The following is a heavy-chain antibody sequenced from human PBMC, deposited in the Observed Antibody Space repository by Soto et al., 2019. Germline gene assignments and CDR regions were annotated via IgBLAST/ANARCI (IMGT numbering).Heavy chain of an antibody. CDR1: GFTFSNYG. D-gene: IGHD3-22*01. CDR3: AKSYSSGYYYYAFDI. Sequence: PGGSLRLSCAASGFTFSNYGMHWVRQAPGKGLEWVAVISYDGSNKYYADSVKGRFTVSRDNSKNTLYLQMNSLRAEDTAVYYCAKSYSSGYYYYAFDIWGQGTMVTVSS. V-gene: IGHV3-30*18. J-gene: IGHJ3*02. CDR2: ISYDGSNK.